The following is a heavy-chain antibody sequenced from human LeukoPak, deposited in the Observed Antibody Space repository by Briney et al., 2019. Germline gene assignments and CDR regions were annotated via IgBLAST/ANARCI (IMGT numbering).Heavy chain of an antibody. V-gene: IGHV3-21*01. J-gene: IGHJ4*02. CDR1: GFTFSSYE. Sequence: PGGSLRLSCAASGFTFSSYEMNWVRQAPGKGLEWVSSISSSSSYIYYADSVKGRFTISRDNAKNSLYLQMNSLRAEDTAVYYCAGDITGTTFDYWGQGTLVTVSS. D-gene: IGHD1-20*01. CDR2: ISSSSSYI. CDR3: AGDITGTTFDY.